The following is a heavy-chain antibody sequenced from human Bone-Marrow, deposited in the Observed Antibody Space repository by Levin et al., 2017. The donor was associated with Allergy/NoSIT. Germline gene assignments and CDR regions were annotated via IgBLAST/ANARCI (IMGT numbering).Heavy chain of an antibody. J-gene: IGHJ2*01. D-gene: IGHD3-16*02. Sequence: ASVKVSCKGSGYSFNSYWIGWVRQMPGKGLEWMGVIYPGDSNTRYSPSFQGQVTISADKSISTAYVQWSSLKDSDTAMYYCARQMRYTSGWFPNWYFDLWGRGTLVTVSS. CDR3: ARQMRYTSGWFPNWYFDL. CDR2: IYPGDSNT. CDR1: GYSFNSYW. V-gene: IGHV5-51*01.